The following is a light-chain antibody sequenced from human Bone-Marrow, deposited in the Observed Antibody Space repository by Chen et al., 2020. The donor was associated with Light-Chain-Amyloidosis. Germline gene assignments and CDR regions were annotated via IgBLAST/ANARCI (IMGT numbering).Light chain of an antibody. J-gene: IGLJ3*02. CDR2: DDS. CDR1: NIAAKS. CDR3: QVYDSSSDHAWV. V-gene: IGLV3-21*02. Sequence: SYVLTRAPSVSVAPGQTARITCGGQNIAAKSVHWYQQRPGQAPVLVLYDDSDRPSGIPERFSGSNSGNTAALTISRVEAGDEADYYCQVYDSSSDHAWVFGGGTRLSVL.